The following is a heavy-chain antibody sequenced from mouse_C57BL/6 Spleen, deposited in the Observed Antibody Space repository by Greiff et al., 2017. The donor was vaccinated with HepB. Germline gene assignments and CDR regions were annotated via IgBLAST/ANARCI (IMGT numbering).Heavy chain of an antibody. D-gene: IGHD1-1*01. CDR3: ARDYGSSYND. CDR2: IHPNSGST. V-gene: IGHV1-64*01. J-gene: IGHJ2*01. Sequence: VQLQQPGAELVKPGASVKLSCKASGYTFTSYWMHWVKQSPGQGLEWIGMIHPNSGSTNYNEKFKSKATLTVDKSSSTAYMQLSSLTSEDSAVYYCARDYGSSYNDWGQGTTLTVSS. CDR1: GYTFTSYW.